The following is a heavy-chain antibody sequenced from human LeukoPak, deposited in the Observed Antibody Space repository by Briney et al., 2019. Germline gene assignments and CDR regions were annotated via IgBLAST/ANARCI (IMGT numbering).Heavy chain of an antibody. J-gene: IGHJ6*03. Sequence: PWETLPLTCNVSGGSISSNTYYWTWIRQPPGKGLEWMGYISGSGSTNYNPSLKSRVTISVDTSKNQISLKLTSVTAADTAVYYCARRHYYFYYMDVWGQGTTVTVSS. V-gene: IGHV4-61*05. CDR3: ARRHYYFYYMDV. CDR1: GGSISSNTYY. CDR2: ISGSGST.